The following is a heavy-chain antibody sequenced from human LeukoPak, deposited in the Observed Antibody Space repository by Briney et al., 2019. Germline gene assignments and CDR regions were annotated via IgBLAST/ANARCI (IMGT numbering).Heavy chain of an antibody. V-gene: IGHV3-23*01. Sequence: PGGSLRLSCAASGFTFSSYAMSWVRQAPGKGLEWVSAISGSGGSTYYADSVKGRFTISRDNSKNTLYLQMNSLRAEDTAVYYCAKVGGEFYYSYYYMDVWGKGTTVTISS. CDR3: AKVGGEFYYSYYYMDV. CDR1: GFTFSSYA. D-gene: IGHD4-17*01. J-gene: IGHJ6*03. CDR2: ISGSGGST.